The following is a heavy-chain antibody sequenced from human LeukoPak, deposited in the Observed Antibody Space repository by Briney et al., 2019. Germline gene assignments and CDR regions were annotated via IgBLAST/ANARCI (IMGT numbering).Heavy chain of an antibody. Sequence: GGSLRLSCAASGFTFSSYAMSWVRQAPGKGLEWVSAIGGSGGSTYYADSVKGRFTISRDNSKNTLYLQMNSLRAEDTAVYYCAKDRFIAAAGTADDYWGQGTLVTVSS. D-gene: IGHD6-13*01. CDR1: GFTFSSYA. J-gene: IGHJ4*02. CDR3: AKDRFIAAAGTADDY. V-gene: IGHV3-23*01. CDR2: IGGSGGST.